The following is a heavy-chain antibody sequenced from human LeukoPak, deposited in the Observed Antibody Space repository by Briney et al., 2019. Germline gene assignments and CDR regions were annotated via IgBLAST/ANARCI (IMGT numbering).Heavy chain of an antibody. CDR2: IYSAGNT. Sequence: GGSLRLSCAATGFTVSSNYMNWVRQTPGKGLEWVAVIYSAGNTYYADSVKDRFTISRDNSKNTLYLQMNSLTAEDTDLYYCARGDTFMAKSGKYFGYWGQGTLVTVSS. CDR1: GFTVSSNY. CDR3: ARGDTFMAKSGKYFGY. J-gene: IGHJ4*02. V-gene: IGHV3-53*01. D-gene: IGHD3-3*02.